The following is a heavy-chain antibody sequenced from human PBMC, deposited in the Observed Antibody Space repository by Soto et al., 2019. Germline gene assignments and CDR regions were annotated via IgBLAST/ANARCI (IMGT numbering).Heavy chain of an antibody. CDR3: ARDLPDYYDSSGYHGLAFDI. CDR2: IYHSGST. D-gene: IGHD3-22*01. CDR1: GGSISSGGYS. V-gene: IGHV4-30-2*01. J-gene: IGHJ3*02. Sequence: QLQLQESGSGLVKPSQTLSLTCAVSGGSISSGGYSWSWIRQPPGKGLEWIGYIYHSGSTYYNPSLKSRVTISVDRSKNQCSLKLSSVTAADTAVYYCARDLPDYYDSSGYHGLAFDILGQGTMVTVSS.